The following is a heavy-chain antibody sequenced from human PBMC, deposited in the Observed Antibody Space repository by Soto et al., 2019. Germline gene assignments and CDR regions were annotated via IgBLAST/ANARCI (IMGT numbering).Heavy chain of an antibody. CDR2: IYQSGNT. CDR1: GGYLSSGTYS. J-gene: IGHJ3*02. Sequence: SETLSLTCAVSGGYLSSGTYSWSWIRQPPGKGLEWIGNIYQSGNTYYNPSLKSRVTISVDRSKNQFSLKLSSVTAADTAVYYCAREGGFLAFNIWGQGTMVTVSS. D-gene: IGHD3-16*01. CDR3: AREGGFLAFNI. V-gene: IGHV4-30-2*01.